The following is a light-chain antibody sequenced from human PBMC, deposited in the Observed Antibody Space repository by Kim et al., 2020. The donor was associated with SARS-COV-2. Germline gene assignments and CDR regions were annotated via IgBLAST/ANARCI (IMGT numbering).Light chain of an antibody. Sequence: SITISCTGTSSEVGGYNYVSWYQQHPGKAPKLMIYDVSNRPSGVSNRFSGSKSGNTASLTISGLQAEDEADYYCSSYTSSSTLGGVFGTGTKVTVL. CDR3: SSYTSSSTLGGV. CDR1: SSEVGGYNY. V-gene: IGLV2-14*03. J-gene: IGLJ1*01. CDR2: DVS.